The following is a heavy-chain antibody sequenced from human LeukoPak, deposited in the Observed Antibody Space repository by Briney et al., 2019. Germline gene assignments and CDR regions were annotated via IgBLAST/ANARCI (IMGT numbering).Heavy chain of an antibody. CDR1: GFTFSSYG. CDR2: QRYDGSNK. J-gene: IGHJ4*02. CDR3: AKGVGSSWFYFDY. V-gene: IGHV3-30*02. D-gene: IGHD6-13*01. Sequence: GGTLRLSCAASGFTFSSYGMHWVRQAPGKGLEWVAFQRYDGSNKYYADSVKGRFTISRDNSKHTLYLQMNSLRAEDTAVYYCAKGVGSSWFYFDYWGQGTLVTVSS.